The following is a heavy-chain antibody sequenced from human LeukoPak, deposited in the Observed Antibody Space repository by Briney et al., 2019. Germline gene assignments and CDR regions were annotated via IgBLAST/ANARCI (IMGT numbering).Heavy chain of an antibody. CDR2: IYSGGST. Sequence: PGGSLRLSCAASGFTVSSNYMSWVRQAPGKGLEWVSVIYSGGSTYYADSVKGRFTISRDNAKNSLYLQMNSLRAEDTAVYYCARVGGQYYYGSGSYYNAYNWFDPWGQGTLVTVSS. J-gene: IGHJ5*02. V-gene: IGHV3-53*01. CDR1: GFTVSSNY. CDR3: ARVGGQYYYGSGSYYNAYNWFDP. D-gene: IGHD3-10*01.